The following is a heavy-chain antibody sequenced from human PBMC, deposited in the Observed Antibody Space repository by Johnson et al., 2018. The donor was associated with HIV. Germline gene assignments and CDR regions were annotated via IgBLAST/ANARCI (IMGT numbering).Heavy chain of an antibody. Sequence: MQLVESGGGLVQPGGSLRLSCAASGFTVSSNYMSWVRQAPGKGLEWVSVIYSGGSTYYADSVKGRFTISRDNSKNTLSLQMNSLRAEDTAVYYCAKGTEWFLVHDAFDIWGQVTMVTVSS. CDR1: GFTVSSNY. D-gene: IGHD3-3*01. CDR3: AKGTEWFLVHDAFDI. J-gene: IGHJ3*02. CDR2: IYSGGST. V-gene: IGHV3-66*01.